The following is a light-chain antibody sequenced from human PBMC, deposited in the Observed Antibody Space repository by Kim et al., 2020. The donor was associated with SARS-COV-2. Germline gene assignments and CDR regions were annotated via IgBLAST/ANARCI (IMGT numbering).Light chain of an antibody. CDR1: QSVSTK. CDR3: QQYNNWLWT. CDR2: GAS. Sequence: SVSPGERATLSCRASQSVSTKLAWYQQKPGQAPRLLIYGASPRATGIPARFSGSGSGTEFTLTISSLQSEDFAVYYCQQYNNWLWTFGQGTKVDIK. V-gene: IGKV3-15*01. J-gene: IGKJ1*01.